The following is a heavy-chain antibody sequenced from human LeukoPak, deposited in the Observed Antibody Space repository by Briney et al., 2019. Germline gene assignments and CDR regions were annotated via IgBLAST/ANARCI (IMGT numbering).Heavy chain of an antibody. CDR1: GFTVSSNY. CDR2: IYSGGST. Sequence: GGSLRLSCAASGFTVSSNYMSWVRQAPGKGLEWVSVIYSGGSTYYADSVKGRFTISRDNAKNSLYLQTNSLRAEDTAVYYCARDSYGDYYFDYWGQGTLVTVSS. D-gene: IGHD4-17*01. V-gene: IGHV3-66*01. CDR3: ARDSYGDYYFDY. J-gene: IGHJ4*02.